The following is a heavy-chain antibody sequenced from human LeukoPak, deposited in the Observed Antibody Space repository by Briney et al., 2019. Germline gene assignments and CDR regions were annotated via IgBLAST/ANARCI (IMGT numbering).Heavy chain of an antibody. D-gene: IGHD7-27*01. J-gene: IGHJ4*01. CDR1: GFTFSSYG. CDR3: ARDWSEGLTGDEGTPDY. CDR2: IRYDGSNK. Sequence: GGSLRLSCAASGFTFSSYGMHWVRQAPGKGLEWVAFIRYDGSNKYYADSVKGRFTISRDNSKNTLYLQMNSLRSDDTAVYFCARDWSEGLTGDEGTPDYWGQGTLVTVSS. V-gene: IGHV3-30*02.